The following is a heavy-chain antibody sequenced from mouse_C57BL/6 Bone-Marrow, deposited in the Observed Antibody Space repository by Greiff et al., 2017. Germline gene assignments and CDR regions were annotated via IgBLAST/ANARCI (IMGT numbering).Heavy chain of an antibody. V-gene: IGHV14-4*01. Sequence: VQLQQSGAELVRPGASVKLSCTASGFNIKDDYMHWVKQRPEQGLEWIGWIDPENGDTEYASKFQGKATITADTSYNTAYLQLSSLTSEDTAGYYCTTIGSYYVGGMDYWGQGTSVTVSS. D-gene: IGHD1-1*01. CDR3: TTIGSYYVGGMDY. CDR2: IDPENGDT. CDR1: GFNIKDDY. J-gene: IGHJ4*01.